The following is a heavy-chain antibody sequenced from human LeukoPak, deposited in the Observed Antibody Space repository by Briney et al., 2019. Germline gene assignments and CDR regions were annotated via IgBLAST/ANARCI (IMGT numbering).Heavy chain of an antibody. CDR1: GGSISSSNW. D-gene: IGHD3-9*01. V-gene: IGHV4-4*02. J-gene: IGHJ6*04. CDR3: ARDPKGSNPYDILTGYYSPPKPSGMDV. CDR2: IYHSGST. Sequence: GILSLTCAVSGGSISSSNWWSWVRQPPGKGLEWIGEIYHSGSTNYNPSLKSRVTISVDKSKNQFSLKLSSVTAADTAVYYCARDPKGSNPYDILTGYYSPPKPSGMDVWGKGTTVTVSS.